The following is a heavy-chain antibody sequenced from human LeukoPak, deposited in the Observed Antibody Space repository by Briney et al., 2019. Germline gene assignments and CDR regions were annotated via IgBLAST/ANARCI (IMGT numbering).Heavy chain of an antibody. D-gene: IGHD3-22*01. CDR2: ISGSGGST. Sequence: PGGSLRLSCAASGSTFSSYAMSWVRQAPGKGLEWVSAISGSGGSTYYADSVKGRFTISRDNSKNTLYLQMNSLRAEDTAVYYCAKAPRSSGYYFDYWGQGTLVTVSS. CDR1: GSTFSSYA. V-gene: IGHV3-23*01. CDR3: AKAPRSSGYYFDY. J-gene: IGHJ4*02.